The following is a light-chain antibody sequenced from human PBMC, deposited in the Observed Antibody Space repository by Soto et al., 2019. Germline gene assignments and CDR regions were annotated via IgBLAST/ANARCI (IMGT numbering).Light chain of an antibody. CDR3: ISYTNRQSYL. CDR2: AVS. V-gene: IGLV2-14*03. Sequence: QSVLTQPASVSGSPGQSITISCSGTSSDIGSYNHVAWYQQFPGKSPKLMIYAVSDRPPGVSDRFSGSKSGITASLTISGLQTEDEADYYCISYTNRQSYLFGGGTKVTVL. CDR1: SSDIGSYNH. J-gene: IGLJ1*01.